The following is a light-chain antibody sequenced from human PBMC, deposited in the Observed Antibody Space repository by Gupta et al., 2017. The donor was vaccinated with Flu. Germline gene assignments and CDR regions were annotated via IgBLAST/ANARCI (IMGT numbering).Light chain of an antibody. CDR3: QAWDSSCWV. J-gene: IGLJ3*02. V-gene: IGLV3-1*01. Sequence: SPGQTASITCSGDKLGDKYACWYQQKPGQSPVLVIYQDSKRPSGIPERFSGSNSGNTATLTISGTQAMDEADYYCQAWDSSCWVFGGGTKLTVL. CDR2: QDS. CDR1: KLGDKY.